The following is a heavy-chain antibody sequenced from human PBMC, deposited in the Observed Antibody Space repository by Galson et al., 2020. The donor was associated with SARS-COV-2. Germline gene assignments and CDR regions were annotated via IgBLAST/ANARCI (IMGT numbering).Heavy chain of an antibody. CDR1: GYTLTELS. CDR2: SDPEDGET. Sequence: ASVKVSCKVSGYTLTELSMHWVRQAPGKGLEWMGGSDPEDGETIYAQKFQGRVTMTEDTSTDTAYMELSSLRSEDTAVYYCATGSAIAPAGTRNWFDPWGQGTLVTVSS. D-gene: IGHD6-13*01. J-gene: IGHJ5*02. V-gene: IGHV1-24*01. CDR3: ATGSAIAPAGTRNWFDP.